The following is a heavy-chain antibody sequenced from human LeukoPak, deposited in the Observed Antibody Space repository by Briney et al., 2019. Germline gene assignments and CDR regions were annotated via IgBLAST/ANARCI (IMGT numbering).Heavy chain of an antibody. J-gene: IGHJ4*02. CDR1: GGSISNYY. CDR2: IHYSGST. D-gene: IGHD1-26*01. V-gene: IGHV4-59*01. Sequence: PSETLSLNCSVSGGSISNYYWTWIRQPPGKGLEWIGYIHYSGSTNYNPSLKSRVTISVDTSKNQFSLKLTSVTAADTAVYYCARDQPASGKYYFDYWGQGNLVTVSS. CDR3: ARDQPASGKYYFDY.